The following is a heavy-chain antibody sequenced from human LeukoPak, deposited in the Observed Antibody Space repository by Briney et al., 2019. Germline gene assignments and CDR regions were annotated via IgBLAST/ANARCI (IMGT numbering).Heavy chain of an antibody. CDR3: ARGLLSPIGSG. CDR2: IIPIFGTE. D-gene: IGHD6-19*01. V-gene: IGHV1-69*05. J-gene: IGHJ4*02. CDR1: GGTFRRYA. Sequence: GASVNVSCKASGGTFRRYAISWVRQAPGKGLEWMGGIIPIFGTENYAQKFQGRVTNTTDEYTSTAYMELSSLRSEDTAVYYAARGLLSPIGSGWGQGTLVTVSS.